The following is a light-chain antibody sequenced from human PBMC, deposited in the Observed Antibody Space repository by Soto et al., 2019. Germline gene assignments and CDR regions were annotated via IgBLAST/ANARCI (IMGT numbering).Light chain of an antibody. Sequence: EIVLTQSPATLSLSPGERATVSCRASQSVSSYLAWYQQKPGQAPRLLIYDASNRATGIPARFSGGGSGTEFTLTISSLQSEDFAVYYCQQYGSSTITFGQGTRLEIK. V-gene: IGKV3-11*01. CDR1: QSVSSY. J-gene: IGKJ5*01. CDR2: DAS. CDR3: QQYGSSTIT.